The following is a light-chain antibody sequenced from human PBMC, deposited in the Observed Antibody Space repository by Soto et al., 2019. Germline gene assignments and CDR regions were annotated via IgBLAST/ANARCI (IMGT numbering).Light chain of an antibody. Sequence: EILMTQSPATLSVSPGERATLSCRASQSVSSSLAWYQQKLGQAPRLLIYDTSNRATGVPARFSGSGSGTDFTLTISSLEPEDFAVYYCQQRSNWPPTFGGGTKVDI. CDR2: DTS. CDR1: QSVSSS. CDR3: QQRSNWPPT. V-gene: IGKV3-11*01. J-gene: IGKJ4*01.